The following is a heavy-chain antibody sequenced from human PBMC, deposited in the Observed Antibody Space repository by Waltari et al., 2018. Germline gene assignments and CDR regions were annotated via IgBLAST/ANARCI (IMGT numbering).Heavy chain of an antibody. CDR2: IYYSGST. CDR1: GGSIRSSSYY. J-gene: IGHJ6*02. CDR3: ARDWEYYGSALTDYYYYYGMDV. V-gene: IGHV4-39*07. Sequence: QLQLQESGPGLVKPSETLSLTCTVSGGSIRSSSYYWGWIRRPPGKGREWMGSIYYSGSTYYNPSLKSRVTISVDTSKNQFSLKLSSVTAADTAVYYCARDWEYYGSALTDYYYYYGMDVWGQGTTVTVSS. D-gene: IGHD3-10*01.